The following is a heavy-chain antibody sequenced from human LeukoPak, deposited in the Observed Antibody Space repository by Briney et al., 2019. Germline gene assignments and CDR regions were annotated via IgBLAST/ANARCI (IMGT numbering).Heavy chain of an antibody. CDR3: AGGPTNTKGAFDM. CDR1: GYTFTNCY. J-gene: IGHJ3*02. V-gene: IGHV1-46*01. Sequence: ASGNLSCNASGYTFTNCYKDFGRHAPGQGLELVGIINPSGSKTSYGQKFGGRLTMQRETSKRTVYMEVSSLRSEDTAVYYCAGGPTNTKGAFDMWGRGQMVSVSS. CDR2: INPSGSKT. D-gene: IGHD2-8*01.